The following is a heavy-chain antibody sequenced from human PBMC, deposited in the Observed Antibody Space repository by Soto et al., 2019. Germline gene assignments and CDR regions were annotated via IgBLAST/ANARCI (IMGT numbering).Heavy chain of an antibody. CDR2: IYHDGTS. CDR1: GYSISRGYY. J-gene: IGHJ5*02. V-gene: IGHV4-38-2*02. D-gene: IGHD3-16*02. Sequence: SETLSLTCSVSGYSISRGYYWGWIRQPLGKGLQWIGTIYHDGTSHSNPSLNGRVTISVSTSQNRFSLTLRSVTAADTAIYYCARVPFHYARGIYRPRLFAPCGQGTLVTVS. CDR3: ARVPFHYARGIYRPRLFAP.